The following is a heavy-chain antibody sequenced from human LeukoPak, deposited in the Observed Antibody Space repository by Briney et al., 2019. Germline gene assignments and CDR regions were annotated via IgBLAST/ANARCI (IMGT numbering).Heavy chain of an antibody. CDR1: GCTISTND. CDR2: LYNGGNT. Sequence: GESLTLSCAASGCTISTNDRTWLRQPPGKGLEWVAGLYNGGNTKYTPSVQGRVTISRDNSKNTLYLEMKCMSADDTAVYYCARGVEPRAENSMDFWGQGTLVTVSS. CDR3: ARGVEPRAENSMDF. J-gene: IGHJ4*02. V-gene: IGHV3-53*01. D-gene: IGHD1-1*01.